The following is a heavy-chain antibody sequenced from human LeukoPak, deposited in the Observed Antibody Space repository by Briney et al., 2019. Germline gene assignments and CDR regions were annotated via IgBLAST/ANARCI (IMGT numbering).Heavy chain of an antibody. D-gene: IGHD3-3*01. J-gene: IGHJ4*02. CDR3: ARGSSLRTIFGVVTQTCFDY. CDR1: GGSFSGYY. CDR2: INHSGST. Sequence: SETLSLTCAVYGGSFSGYYWSWIRQPPGKGLEWMGEINHSGSTNYNPSLKSRVTISVDTSKNQFSLKLSSVTAADTAVYYCARGSSLRTIFGVVTQTCFDYWGQGTLVTVSS. V-gene: IGHV4-34*01.